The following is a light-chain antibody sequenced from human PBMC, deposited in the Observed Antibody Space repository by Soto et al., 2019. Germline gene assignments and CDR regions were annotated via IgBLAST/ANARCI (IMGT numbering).Light chain of an antibody. CDR2: GTS. CDR3: QLYGSSPLT. J-gene: IGKJ4*01. V-gene: IGKV3-20*01. Sequence: EIVLTQSPGTLSLSPGERATLSCRASQSVSSNYLAWYQQKPGQAPRLLIYGTSSRATGIPDRFSGSGSGTDFTLTISRLEPEDFAAYYCQLYGSSPLTFGGGTKVDIK. CDR1: QSVSSNY.